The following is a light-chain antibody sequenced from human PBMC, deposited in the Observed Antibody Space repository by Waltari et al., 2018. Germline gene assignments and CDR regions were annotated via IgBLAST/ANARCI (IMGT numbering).Light chain of an antibody. CDR1: SSDVGGYNY. CDR3: SSYTSSSTLV. CDR2: EVS. J-gene: IGLJ2*01. Sequence: QSALTQPASVSGSHGQSLTISCTGTSSDVGGYNYVSWYQQHPGKAPKLMIYEVSNRPSGVSNRFSGSKSGNTASLTISGLQAEDEADYYCSSYTSSSTLVFGGGTKLTVL. V-gene: IGLV2-14*01.